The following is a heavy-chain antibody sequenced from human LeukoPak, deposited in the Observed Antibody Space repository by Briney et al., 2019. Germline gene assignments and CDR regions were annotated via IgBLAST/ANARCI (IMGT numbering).Heavy chain of an antibody. J-gene: IGHJ6*03. CDR1: GYTFTSYD. D-gene: IGHD3-16*02. V-gene: IGHV1-8*03. CDR2: MNPNSGNA. Sequence: EASVKVSCKASGYTFTSYDINWVRQATGQGLEWMGWMNPNSGNAGYAQKFQGRVTITRNTSISTAYMELSSLRSEDTAVYYCARGSPLMITFGGVIRYRSGYYMDVWGKGTTVTISS. CDR3: ARGSPLMITFGGVIRYRSGYYMDV.